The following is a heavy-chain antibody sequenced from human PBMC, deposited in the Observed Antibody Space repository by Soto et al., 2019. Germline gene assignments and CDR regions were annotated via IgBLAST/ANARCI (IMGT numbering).Heavy chain of an antibody. CDR2: ISSSGSTI. D-gene: IGHD5-18*01. Sequence: GGSLRLSCAASGFTFSSYEMNWVRQAPGKGLEWVSYISSSGSTIYYADSVKGRFTISRDNAKNSLYLQMNSLRAEDTAVYYCAGRGSYVDTAMVADFDYWGQGTLVTVSS. CDR1: GFTFSSYE. J-gene: IGHJ4*02. V-gene: IGHV3-48*03. CDR3: AGRGSYVDTAMVADFDY.